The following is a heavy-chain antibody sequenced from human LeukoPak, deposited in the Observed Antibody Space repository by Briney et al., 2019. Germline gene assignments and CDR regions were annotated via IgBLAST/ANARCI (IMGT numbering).Heavy chain of an antibody. V-gene: IGHV4-39*07. Sequence: SETLSLTCTVSDDSINIHTYYWGWIRQPPGKGLEWIGSIYYGGSTYCNPSLKSRVTISIDRSKNQFSLKLKSVTAADTAVYYCARQLGYCSSTSCFEVYFDHWGQGTLVTVSS. CDR2: IYYGGST. CDR1: DDSINIHTYY. D-gene: IGHD2-2*01. J-gene: IGHJ4*02. CDR3: ARQLGYCSSTSCFEVYFDH.